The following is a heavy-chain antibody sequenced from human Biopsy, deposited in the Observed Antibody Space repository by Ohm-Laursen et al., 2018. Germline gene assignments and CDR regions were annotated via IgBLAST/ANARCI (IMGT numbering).Heavy chain of an antibody. Sequence: SDTLSLTCTVSGDSINSSYWSWIRQAPGKGLEWIGYISYNERTHYNPSLTSRLAISFDTSNNRISLQLRSVSVADTAVYYCVREPKTGTAEAWYFDLWGRGSPVTVPS. CDR1: GDSINSSY. V-gene: IGHV4-59*12. J-gene: IGHJ2*01. CDR3: VREPKTGTAEAWYFDL. CDR2: ISYNERT. D-gene: IGHD3-9*01.